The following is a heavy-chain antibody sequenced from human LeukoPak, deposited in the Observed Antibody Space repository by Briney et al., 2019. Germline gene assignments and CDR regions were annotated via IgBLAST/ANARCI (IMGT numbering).Heavy chain of an antibody. Sequence: GGSLRLSCAASGFTVSSNYMSWVRQAPGKGLEWVAVIYSGVSTYYADSVKGRFTISRDDSKNTLYLQMNSLRAEDTALYYSARDRRYYASSGYYFHWYFDLWGRGTLVTVSS. CDR1: GFTVSSNY. CDR2: IYSGVST. V-gene: IGHV3-53*01. D-gene: IGHD3-22*01. J-gene: IGHJ2*01. CDR3: ARDRRYYASSGYYFHWYFDL.